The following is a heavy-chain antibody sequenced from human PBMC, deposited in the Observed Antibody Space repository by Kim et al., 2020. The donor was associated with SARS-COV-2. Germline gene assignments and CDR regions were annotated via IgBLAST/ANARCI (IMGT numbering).Heavy chain of an antibody. Sequence: PETLSLTCTVSGGSISSYYWSWIRQPPGKGLEWIGYIYYSGSTNYNPSLKSRVTISVDTSKNQFSLKLSSVTAADTAVYYCARGGTYVRGSGYYFPWYFDLWGRGTLVTVSS. D-gene: IGHD3-22*01. CDR2: IYYSGST. CDR1: GGSISSYY. J-gene: IGHJ2*01. CDR3: ARGGTYVRGSGYYFPWYFDL. V-gene: IGHV4-59*01.